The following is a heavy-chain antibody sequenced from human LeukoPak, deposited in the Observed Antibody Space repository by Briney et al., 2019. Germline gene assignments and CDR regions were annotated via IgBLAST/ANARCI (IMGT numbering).Heavy chain of an antibody. D-gene: IGHD3-3*01. CDR2: ISAYNGNT. CDR3: ARDLWRYDFWSGYYPNWFDP. Sequence: ASVKVSCKASGYTFTSYGISWVRQAPGQGLEWMGWISAYNGNTSYAQKLQGRVTMTTDTSTSTAYMELRSLRSDDTAVYYCARDLWRYDFWSGYYPNWFDPWGQGTLVTVSS. CDR1: GYTFTSYG. V-gene: IGHV1-18*01. J-gene: IGHJ5*02.